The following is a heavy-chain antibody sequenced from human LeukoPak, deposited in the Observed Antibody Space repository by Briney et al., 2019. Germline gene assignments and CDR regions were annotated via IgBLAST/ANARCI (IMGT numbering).Heavy chain of an antibody. CDR1: GYTFTSYY. D-gene: IGHD4-23*01. J-gene: IGHJ6*02. CDR2: INPSGGST. CDR3: ARGYGGNSRGRYYYYGMDV. Sequence: GASVKVSCKASGYTFTSYYMHWVRQAPGQGLEWMGIINPSGGSTSYAQKFQGRVTMTRDTSTSTVYMELSSLRSKDTAVYYCARGYGGNSRGRYYYYGMDVWGQGTTVTVSS. V-gene: IGHV1-46*01.